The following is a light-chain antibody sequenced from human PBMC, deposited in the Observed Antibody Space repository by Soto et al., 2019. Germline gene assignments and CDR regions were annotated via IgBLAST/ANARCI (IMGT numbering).Light chain of an antibody. V-gene: IGLV2-14*01. CDR3: SSYTSSSTPLNV. CDR1: SSDVGGYNY. J-gene: IGLJ1*01. CDR2: DVS. Sequence: LTQPASVSGSPGQSITISCTGTSSDVGGYNYVSWYQQHPGKAPKLMIYDVSNRPSGVSNRFSGSKSGNTASLTISGLQAEDEADYYCSSYTSSSTPLNVFGTGTKVTVL.